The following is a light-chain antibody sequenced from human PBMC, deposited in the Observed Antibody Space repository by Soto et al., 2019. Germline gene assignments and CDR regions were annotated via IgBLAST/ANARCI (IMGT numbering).Light chain of an antibody. CDR2: WAS. Sequence: DIVMTQSPDSLAMSLGERATINCKSSQSILDSSNNKNSLAWFQQKAGQPPKLLFYWASTRESGFPDRFSGSGSGTEFTLTISNLQPDDFATYYCQQYDNYPLTFGGGTKVDIK. CDR3: QQYDNYPLT. V-gene: IGKV4-1*01. J-gene: IGKJ4*01. CDR1: QSILDSSNNKNS.